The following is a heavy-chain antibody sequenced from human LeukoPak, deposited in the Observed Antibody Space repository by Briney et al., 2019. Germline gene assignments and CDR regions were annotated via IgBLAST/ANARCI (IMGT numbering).Heavy chain of an antibody. Sequence: GGSLRLSCAASGFTFDDYAMPWVRQAPGKGLEWVSGISWNSGSIGYADSVKGRFTISRDNAENSLYLQMNSLRAEDTALYYCAKAQPRGGFDYWGQGTLVTVSS. J-gene: IGHJ4*02. CDR1: GFTFDDYA. D-gene: IGHD2-2*01. CDR2: ISWNSGSI. CDR3: AKAQPRGGFDY. V-gene: IGHV3-9*01.